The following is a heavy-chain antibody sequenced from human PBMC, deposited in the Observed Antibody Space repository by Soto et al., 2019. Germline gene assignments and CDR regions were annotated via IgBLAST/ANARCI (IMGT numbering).Heavy chain of an antibody. CDR3: ARRRYCAYDRYNKHYYARDV. CDR1: GDTFSSYA. D-gene: IGHD5-12*01. J-gene: IGHJ6*02. Sequence: QVQLVXSGAEVTKPGSSVKVSCRASGDTFSSYAVNWVRQAPGRGLEWMGRVIPVLGTTDYAQKFRGRVTMSAAKSTPTVCMALSSLGSADTAVDYCARRRYCAYDRYNKHYYARDVWGQATTVTVAS. V-gene: IGHV1-69*04. CDR2: VIPVLGTT.